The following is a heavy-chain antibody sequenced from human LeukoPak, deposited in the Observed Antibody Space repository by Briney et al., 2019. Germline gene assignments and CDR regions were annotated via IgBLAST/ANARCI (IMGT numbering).Heavy chain of an antibody. CDR2: ISYDGSNK. V-gene: IGHV3-30*04. D-gene: IGHD2-21*02. Sequence: GSLRLSCAASGFTFSSYAMHWVRQAPGKGLEWVAVISYDGSNKYYADSVKGRFTISRDNSKNTLYLQMNSLRAEDTAVYYCAKDRLHCGGDCPIDYWGQGTLVTVSS. CDR1: GFTFSSYA. J-gene: IGHJ4*02. CDR3: AKDRLHCGGDCPIDY.